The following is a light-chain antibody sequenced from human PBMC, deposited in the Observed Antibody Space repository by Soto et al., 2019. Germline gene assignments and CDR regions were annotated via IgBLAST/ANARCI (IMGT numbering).Light chain of an antibody. Sequence: QAVVPQERSLSVSPRGTVTLTCSSSTATVTSAHPRYGFQQKPGKAPGILIIDTSNRHSWTPARFSGSLLGGQAALTLSGAQPAAEAENYCLLTCRGPWVFCGGTTLTVL. V-gene: IGLV7-46*01. J-gene: IGLJ3*02. CDR2: DTS. CDR3: LLTCRGPWV. CDR1: TATVTSAHP.